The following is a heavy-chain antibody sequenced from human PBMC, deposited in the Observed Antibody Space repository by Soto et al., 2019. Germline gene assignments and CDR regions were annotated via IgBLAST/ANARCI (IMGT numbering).Heavy chain of an antibody. CDR2: IYSGGST. J-gene: IGHJ4*02. CDR1: GFSVTANY. CDR3: HGYGY. Sequence: EVQVVESGGGLIQPGGSLRLSCEVSGFSVTANYMSWVRQAPGKGLEWVSVIYSGGSTYYIDSVQGRFSIARDISKNTRYLQMTSLRAQAAAVYYCHGYGYWGQGTLVTVSS. D-gene: IGHD5-12*01. V-gene: IGHV3-53*01.